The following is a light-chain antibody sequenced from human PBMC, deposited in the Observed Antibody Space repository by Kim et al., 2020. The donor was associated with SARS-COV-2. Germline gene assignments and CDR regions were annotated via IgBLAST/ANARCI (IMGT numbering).Light chain of an antibody. Sequence: VSPREKAPLSCRASGSMSSNFAWCQRRLVQAPRRLIYDAYTRAPGIPATITVGGSGRECTLTISSLQSVDFVVYNCQQYNNWPPTFVQGTKVYIK. J-gene: IGKJ1*01. CDR2: DAY. V-gene: IGKV3-15*01. CDR3: QQYNNWPPT. CDR1: GSMSSN.